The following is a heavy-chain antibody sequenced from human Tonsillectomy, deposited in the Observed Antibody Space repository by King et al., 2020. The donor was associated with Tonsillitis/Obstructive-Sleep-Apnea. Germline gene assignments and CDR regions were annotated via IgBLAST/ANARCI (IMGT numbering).Heavy chain of an antibody. CDR3: ARDYYDFWSGYMGYYTDV. D-gene: IGHD3-3*01. Sequence: QLVQSGAEVKKPGASVKVSCKASGYTFTSYGISWVRQAPGQGLEWMGWISAYNGNTNYAQKLQGRVTMTTDTSTSTAYMELRSLRSDDTAVYYCARDYYDFWSGYMGYYTDVWGKGTTVTVSS. V-gene: IGHV1-18*01. J-gene: IGHJ6*03. CDR1: GYTFTSYG. CDR2: ISAYNGNT.